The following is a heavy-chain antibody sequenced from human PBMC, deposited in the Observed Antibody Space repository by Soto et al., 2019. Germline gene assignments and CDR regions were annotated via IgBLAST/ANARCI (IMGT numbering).Heavy chain of an antibody. Sequence: ESQQSSGQGCVDSVSRYRWRRVHYKPGKGLERTLTLYPGDSDTRYSPSFQGQVTISADKSISTAYLQWSSLKASDTAMYYCARASFYCSSTSCYSPHYYYYYMDVWGKGTTVTVSS. CDR1: VDSVSRYR. J-gene: IGHJ6*03. CDR2: LYPGDSDT. D-gene: IGHD2-2*01. V-gene: IGHV5-51*07. CDR3: ARASFYCSSTSCYSPHYYYYYMDV.